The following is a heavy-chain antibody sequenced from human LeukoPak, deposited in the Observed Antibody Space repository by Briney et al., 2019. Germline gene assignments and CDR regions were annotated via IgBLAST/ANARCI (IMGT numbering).Heavy chain of an antibody. D-gene: IGHD3-22*01. CDR2: INPSGGST. CDR1: GGTFSSYA. J-gene: IGHJ4*02. V-gene: IGHV1-46*01. CDR3: ARPSSGYYEYYFDY. Sequence: ASVKVSCKASGGTFSSYAISWVRQAPGQGLEWMGIINPSGGSTSYAQKFQGRVTMTRDMSTSTVYMELSSLRSEDTAVYYCARPSSGYYEYYFDYWGLGTLVTVSS.